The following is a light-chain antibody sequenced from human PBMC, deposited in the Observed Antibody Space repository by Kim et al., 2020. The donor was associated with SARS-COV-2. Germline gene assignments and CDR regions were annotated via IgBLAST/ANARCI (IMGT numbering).Light chain of an antibody. CDR3: LLSYSGLVV. CDR2: DTT. V-gene: IGLV7-46*01. CDR1: SGAGPSRHY. J-gene: IGLJ2*01. Sequence: PGGRGTRPCASKSGAGPSRHYPSWFQRKPGQAPRTLICDTTHKHCGTPARFSGSLRGSNAALTLSGAEPEDEADYYCLLSYSGLVVFGGGTQLTVL.